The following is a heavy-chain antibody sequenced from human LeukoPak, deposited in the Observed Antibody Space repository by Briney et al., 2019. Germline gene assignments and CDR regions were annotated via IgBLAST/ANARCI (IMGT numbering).Heavy chain of an antibody. CDR3: ARRGPVGCSGTSCFAGPVDS. CDR2: ISGSGSYI. V-gene: IGHV3-21*01. CDR1: EFTFSSYS. J-gene: IGHJ5*02. D-gene: IGHD2-2*01. Sequence: GGSLRLSCAASEFTFSSYSMNWVRQAPGKGLEWVSSISGSGSYIYYADSVKGRFTISRDNAKNSLYLEMNSLRAEDTAVYYCARRGPVGCSGTSCFAGPVDSWGQGTLVTVSS.